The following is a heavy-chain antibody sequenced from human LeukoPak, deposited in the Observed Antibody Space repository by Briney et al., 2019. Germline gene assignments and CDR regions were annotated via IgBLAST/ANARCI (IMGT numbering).Heavy chain of an antibody. V-gene: IGHV6-1*01. CDR1: GDSVSSNGAT. Sequence: SQTLSLTCAISGDSVSSNGATWNWIRQSPSRGLEWLGRTYYRTKWYDEYALSVKSRISIKPDTSKNHFSLHLNSVTPEDTAVYYCARVTTYSYYFYMDVWGKGTTVTVSS. CDR3: ARVTTYSYYFYMDV. D-gene: IGHD1-1*01. J-gene: IGHJ6*03. CDR2: TYYRTKWYD.